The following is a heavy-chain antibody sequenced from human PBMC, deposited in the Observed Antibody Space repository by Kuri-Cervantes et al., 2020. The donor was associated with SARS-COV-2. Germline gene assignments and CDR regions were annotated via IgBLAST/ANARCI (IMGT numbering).Heavy chain of an antibody. CDR3: ARPRSGYYFEAFDI. CDR2: IGPSGTTK. J-gene: IGHJ3*02. CDR1: GFIFSDYY. V-gene: IGHV3-11*04. Sequence: GESLKISCTASGFIFSDYYMTWIRQAPGKGLEWVSNIGPSGTTKYYADSVKGRFTISRDNSKNTLYLQMNSLRAEDTAVYYCARPRSGYYFEAFDIWGQGTMVTVSS. D-gene: IGHD3-3*01.